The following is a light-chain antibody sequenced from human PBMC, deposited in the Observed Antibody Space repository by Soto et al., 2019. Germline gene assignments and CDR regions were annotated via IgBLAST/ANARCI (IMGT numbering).Light chain of an antibody. V-gene: IGKV1-27*01. CDR3: QKYNRTPRT. J-gene: IGKJ1*01. CDR2: EAS. CDR1: QAISDH. Sequence: DFQMTQSPSSLSASVGDRVIITCRASQAISDHLAWYQHKPGKVPKLLIYEASTLQSGVTSRFSGGGSGTDFTLTISSLQPEDVATYYCQKYNRTPRTFGQGTKVELK.